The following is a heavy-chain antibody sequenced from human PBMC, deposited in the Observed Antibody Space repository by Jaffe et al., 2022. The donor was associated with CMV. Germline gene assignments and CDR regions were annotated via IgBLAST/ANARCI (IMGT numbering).Heavy chain of an antibody. CDR2: ISSSSSYI. J-gene: IGHJ4*02. CDR3: ARVARNYYDSSGYDY. Sequence: EVQLVESGGGLVKPGGSLRLSCAASGFTFSSYSMNWVRQAPGKGLEWVSSISSSSSYIYYADSVKGRFTISRDNAKNSLYLQMNSLRAEDTAVYYCARVARNYYDSSGYDYWGQGTLVTVSS. CDR1: GFTFSSYS. V-gene: IGHV3-21*01. D-gene: IGHD3-22*01.